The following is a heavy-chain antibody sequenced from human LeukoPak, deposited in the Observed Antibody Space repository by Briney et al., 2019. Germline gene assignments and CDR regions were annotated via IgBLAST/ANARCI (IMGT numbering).Heavy chain of an antibody. CDR3: ARNLGIQLWSYYYYYYMDV. Sequence: SETLSLTCAVYGGSFSGYYWSWIRQPPGKGLEWIGEVNHSGSTNYNPSLKSRVTISVDTSKNQFSLKLSSVTAADTAVYYCARNLGIQLWSYYYYYYMDVWGKGTTVTVSS. CDR1: GGSFSGYY. V-gene: IGHV4-34*01. J-gene: IGHJ6*03. D-gene: IGHD5-18*01. CDR2: VNHSGST.